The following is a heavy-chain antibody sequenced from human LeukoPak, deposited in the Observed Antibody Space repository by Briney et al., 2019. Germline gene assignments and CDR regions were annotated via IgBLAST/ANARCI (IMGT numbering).Heavy chain of an antibody. V-gene: IGHV3-7*01. CDR1: GFTFSSYW. Sequence: GGSLRLPCAASGFTFSSYWMSWVRQAPGKGLEWVANIKQDGSEKYYVDSVKGRFTISRDNAKNSLYLQMNSLRAEDTAVYYCARGRSSSWAAPIRYWGQGTLVTVSS. J-gene: IGHJ4*02. D-gene: IGHD6-13*01. CDR3: ARGRSSSWAAPIRY. CDR2: IKQDGSEK.